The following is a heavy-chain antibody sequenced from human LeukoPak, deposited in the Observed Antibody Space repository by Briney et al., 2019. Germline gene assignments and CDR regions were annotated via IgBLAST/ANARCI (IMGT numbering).Heavy chain of an antibody. CDR3: ARGQFYCSSTSCYGANWFDP. V-gene: IGHV1-8*03. D-gene: IGHD2-2*01. CDR1: GYTFTSYD. J-gene: IGHJ5*02. Sequence: GASVKVSCKASGYTFTSYDINWVRQATGQGLEWMGWMNPNNGNTGYAQKFQGRVTITRNTSISSAYMELSSLRSEDTAVYYCARGQFYCSSTSCYGANWFDPWGQGTLVTVSS. CDR2: MNPNNGNT.